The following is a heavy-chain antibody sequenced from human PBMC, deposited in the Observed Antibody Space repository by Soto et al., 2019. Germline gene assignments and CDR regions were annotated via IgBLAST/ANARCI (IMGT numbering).Heavy chain of an antibody. CDR3: ARTRGGYSYGHRGGGFDI. V-gene: IGHV4-4*02. Sequence: QVHLQESGPGLVKPSGTLSLTCAVSSGSMSTSNWWSWVRQPPGKGLEWIGEIYHSGSTDYNPSLKSRVTISVDKSKNQFSLKLNSATAGDTALYYCARTRGGYSYGHRGGGFDIWGQGTMVSVSS. CDR2: IYHSGST. D-gene: IGHD5-18*01. J-gene: IGHJ3*02. CDR1: SGSMSTSNW.